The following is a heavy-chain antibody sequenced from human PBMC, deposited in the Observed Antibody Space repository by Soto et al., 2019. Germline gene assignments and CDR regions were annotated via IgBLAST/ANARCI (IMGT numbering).Heavy chain of an antibody. D-gene: IGHD1-7*01. CDR1: GGTFSSYA. V-gene: IGHV1-69*13. CDR3: ARDRGMELLNFSQYYYGMDV. J-gene: IGHJ6*02. CDR2: IIPIFGTA. Sequence: SVKVSCKASGGTFSSYAISWVRQAPGQGLEWMGGIIPIFGTANYAQKFQGRVTITADESTSTAYMELSSLRSEDTAVYYCARDRGMELLNFSQYYYGMDVWGQGTTVTVSS.